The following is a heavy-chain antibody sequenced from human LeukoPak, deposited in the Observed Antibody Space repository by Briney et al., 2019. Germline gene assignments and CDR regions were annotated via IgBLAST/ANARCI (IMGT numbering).Heavy chain of an antibody. Sequence: GGSLRLSCVASAFTFSSYEMNWVRQAPGGGPEWVSHIRSSGSPIYYADSVKGRFTISRDNAKNSLYLQMHSLRAEDTAVYYCARSEVNTFDIWGQGTMVTVSS. V-gene: IGHV3-48*03. J-gene: IGHJ3*02. CDR2: IRSSGSPI. CDR1: AFTFSSYE. D-gene: IGHD3-22*01. CDR3: ARSEVNTFDI.